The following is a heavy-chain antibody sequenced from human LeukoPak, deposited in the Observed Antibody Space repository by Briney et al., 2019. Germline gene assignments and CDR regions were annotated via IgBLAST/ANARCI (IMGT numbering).Heavy chain of an antibody. CDR3: ARATYYYGSGHHTPFDP. Sequence: GVSLRLSCAASGFTFSSYAMHWVRQAPGKGLEWVAVISYDGSNKYYADSVKGRFTISRDNSKNTLYLQMNSLRAEDTAVYYCARATYYYGSGHHTPFDPWGQGTLVTVSS. J-gene: IGHJ5*02. V-gene: IGHV3-30-3*01. D-gene: IGHD3-10*01. CDR1: GFTFSSYA. CDR2: ISYDGSNK.